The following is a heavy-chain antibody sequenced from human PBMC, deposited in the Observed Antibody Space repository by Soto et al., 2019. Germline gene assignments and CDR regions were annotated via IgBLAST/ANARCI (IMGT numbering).Heavy chain of an antibody. CDR1: GGSISSGGYS. D-gene: IGHD5-12*01. CDR2: IYHSGST. Sequence: PSETLSLTCAVSGGSISSGGYSWSWIRQPPGKGLEWIGYIYHSGSTYYNPSLKSRVTISVDTSKNQFSLKLSSVTAADTAVYYCARRYHGYDFAYWGQGTLVTVSS. V-gene: IGHV4-30-2*03. CDR3: ARRYHGYDFAY. J-gene: IGHJ4*02.